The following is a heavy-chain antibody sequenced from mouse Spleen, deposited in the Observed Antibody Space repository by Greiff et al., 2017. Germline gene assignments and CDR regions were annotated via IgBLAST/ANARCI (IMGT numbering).Heavy chain of an antibody. CDR1: GFTFSSYT. CDR3: ARDGYGDYPFDY. D-gene: IGHD2-13*01. V-gene: IGHV5-9*04. CDR2: ISSGGGNT. Sequence: EVKVVESGGGLVKPGGSLKLSCAASGFTFSSYTMSWVRQTPAKRLEWVATISSGGGNTYYPDSVKGRFTISRDNARNTLYLQMSSLRSEDTAMYYCARDGYGDYPFDYWGQGTTLTVSS. J-gene: IGHJ2*01.